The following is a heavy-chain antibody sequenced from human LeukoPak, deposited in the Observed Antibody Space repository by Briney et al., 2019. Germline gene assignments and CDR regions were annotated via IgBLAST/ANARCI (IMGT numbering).Heavy chain of an antibody. CDR3: ARDPYSSTWSYGMDI. V-gene: IGHV3-7*05. Sequence: WGSLRLSCTASGFTLSNYWMSWVRQTPEKGLEWVANIKQDVSEKVYVDSVKGRFTISRDNAKSSLYLQMSGLRADDTAVYYCARDPYSSTWSYGMDIWGQGTTVTVSS. CDR2: IKQDVSEK. J-gene: IGHJ6*02. CDR1: GFTLSNYW. D-gene: IGHD6-13*01.